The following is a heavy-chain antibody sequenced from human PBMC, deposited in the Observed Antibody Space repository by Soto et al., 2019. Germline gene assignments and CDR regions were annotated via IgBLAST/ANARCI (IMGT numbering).Heavy chain of an antibody. CDR3: ARGGKNCANRVWSISGMDD. Sequence: QVQLVQSGAEGKKPVASVKVSCKASGYTFTSYGISWVRQAPGQGLEWMGWISAYKGNTKYEKKFQGTLTMTTDTPTSPDYMELRRLRSDDTAVYYCARGGKNCANRVWSISGMDDWGQGTTVTVAS. CDR2: ISAYKGNT. CDR1: GYTFTSYG. J-gene: IGHJ6*02. V-gene: IGHV1-18*01. D-gene: IGHD2-8*01.